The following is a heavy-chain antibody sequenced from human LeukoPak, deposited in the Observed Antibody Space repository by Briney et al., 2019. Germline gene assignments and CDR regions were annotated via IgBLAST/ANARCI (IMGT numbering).Heavy chain of an antibody. CDR2: ISFSGST. Sequence: SVTLSLTCTVSGGSFSSYYWSWLRQPPGKRLEWIGYISFSGSTNYNPPLKSRVTISVDTSKNQFSLKLSSVTAADTAVYYCARTEYNFDSWGQVTLVTV. J-gene: IGHJ4*02. V-gene: IGHV4-59*01. CDR1: GGSFSSYY. CDR3: ARTEYNFDS. D-gene: IGHD1-1*01.